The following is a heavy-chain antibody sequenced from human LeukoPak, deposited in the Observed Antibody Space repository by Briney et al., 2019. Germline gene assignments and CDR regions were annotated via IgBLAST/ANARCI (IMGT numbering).Heavy chain of an antibody. D-gene: IGHD3-10*01. J-gene: IGHJ6*03. CDR3: ARDRGYYGSGGTGYMDV. Sequence: GGSLRLSCAASGFTFSSYWMSWVRQAPGKGLEWVANIKQDGSEKYYVDSVKGRFTISRDNAKNSLYLQINSLRAEDTAVYYCARDRGYYGSGGTGYMDVWGKGTTVTISS. CDR2: IKQDGSEK. CDR1: GFTFSSYW. V-gene: IGHV3-7*01.